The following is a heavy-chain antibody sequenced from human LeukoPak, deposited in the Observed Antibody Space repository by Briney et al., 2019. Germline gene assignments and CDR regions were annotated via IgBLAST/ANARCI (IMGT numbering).Heavy chain of an antibody. D-gene: IGHD6-19*01. CDR3: ARGQWLVPLYS. Sequence: SETLSLTCTVSGGSVSSSSYYWGWIRQPPGKGLEWFGSIFYSDTTYYSPSLKSRITISVDTSTNQFSLKLSSVTATDTAVYVCARGQWLVPLYSWGQGILVTVSS. V-gene: IGHV4-39*01. CDR1: GGSVSSSSYY. J-gene: IGHJ4*02. CDR2: IFYSDTT.